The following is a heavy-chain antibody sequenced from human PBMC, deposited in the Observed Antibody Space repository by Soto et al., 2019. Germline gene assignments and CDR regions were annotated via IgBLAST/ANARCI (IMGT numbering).Heavy chain of an antibody. D-gene: IGHD1-26*01. CDR3: ARDAPRPSTYAFDI. CDR1: GYTFTNFG. Sequence: QVQLMQSGAEVKKPGASVKVSCKASGYTFTNFGITWVRQAPGQGLGWMGWISAYNGNTNYTQKLQGRVTMTTDTSTSTAYMELRSLRSDDTAVYYCARDAPRPSTYAFDIWGQGTMVTVSS. V-gene: IGHV1-18*01. J-gene: IGHJ3*02. CDR2: ISAYNGNT.